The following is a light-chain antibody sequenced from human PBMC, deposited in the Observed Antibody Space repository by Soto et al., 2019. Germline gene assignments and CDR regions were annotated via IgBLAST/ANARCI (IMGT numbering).Light chain of an antibody. CDR1: ALPDQF. CDR2: KDS. CDR3: QSADSRSTLLM. J-gene: IGLJ2*01. V-gene: IGLV3-25*03. Sequence: SYELPQPPSVSVSPGQTARITCYGTALPDQFVYWYQQKPGQAPRPVMSKDSARPSGIPERFSGSSSGTTVTLTISGVRAEDEADYSCQSADSRSTLLMVGGGTELTV.